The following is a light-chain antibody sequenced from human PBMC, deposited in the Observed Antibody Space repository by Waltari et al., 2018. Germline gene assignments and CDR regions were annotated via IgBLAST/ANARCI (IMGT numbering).Light chain of an antibody. V-gene: IGLV1-51*01. CDR1: SSNIGTNY. CDR2: DNN. Sequence: QSVLTQPPSVSAAPGQKVTIPCSGRSSNIGTNYVSWYQHLPGTAPKVVIYDNNRRPSGMSDRFSGSKSDTSATLVITGLQTGDEGDYYCATWDGSLSAEVFGGGTKLTVL. CDR3: ATWDGSLSAEV. J-gene: IGLJ2*01.